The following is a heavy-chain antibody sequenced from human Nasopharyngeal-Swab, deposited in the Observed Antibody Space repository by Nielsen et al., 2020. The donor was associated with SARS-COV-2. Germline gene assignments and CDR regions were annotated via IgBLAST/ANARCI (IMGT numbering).Heavy chain of an antibody. J-gene: IGHJ3*01. CDR2: VRQDAREQ. CDR1: GFPFRNHY. V-gene: IGHV3-7*04. D-gene: IGHD2-21*02. Sequence: GESLKISCAASGFPFRNHYITWVRQPPGKGLEWVANVRQDAREQFYADSVKGRFTISRDNAKNTVSLQMNSLRREDTAVYYCARESVVTGTDDAPDLWGQGTMVTVSS. CDR3: ARESVVTGTDDAPDL.